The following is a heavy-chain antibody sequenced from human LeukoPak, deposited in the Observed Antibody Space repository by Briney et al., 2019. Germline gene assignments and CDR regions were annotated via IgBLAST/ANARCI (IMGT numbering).Heavy chain of an antibody. CDR1: GASISTSSYY. CDR3: ARRPRGYFDY. Sequence: SETLSPTCTVSGASISTSSYYWAWIRQPPGKGLEWIGTIYYIGNTFYNPSLKSRVTISVDTSRNQFSLKLNSVTAADTAVYYCARRPRGYFDYWGQGTLVTISS. CDR2: IYYIGNT. J-gene: IGHJ4*02. V-gene: IGHV4-39*01. D-gene: IGHD1-26*01.